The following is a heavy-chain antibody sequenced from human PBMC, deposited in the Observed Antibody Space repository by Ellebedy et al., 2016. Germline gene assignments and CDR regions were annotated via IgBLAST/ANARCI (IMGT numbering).Heavy chain of an antibody. CDR3: ARDLSSTNWTPDV. D-gene: IGHD2-2*01. J-gene: IGHJ6*04. CDR1: GGSISSYY. CDR2: IYYSGST. V-gene: IGHV4-59*13. Sequence: SETLSLXXTVSGGSISSYYWSWIRQPPGKGLEWIGYIYYSGSTNYNPSLKSRVTISVDTSKNQFSLKLSSVTAADTAVYYCARDLSSTNWTPDVWGKGTTVTVSS.